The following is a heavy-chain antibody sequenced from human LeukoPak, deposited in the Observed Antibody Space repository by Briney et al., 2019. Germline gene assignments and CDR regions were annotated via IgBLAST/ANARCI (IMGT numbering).Heavy chain of an antibody. Sequence: SETLSLTCTVSGGSNSSSTYYWGWIRRPPGKGLEWIGSIYYSGSTYYNPSLKSRVTVSVDTSKNQFSLNLSSVTAADTAVYYCVRGSTLRHYQYWGQGTLVTVSS. V-gene: IGHV4-39*01. J-gene: IGHJ4*02. D-gene: IGHD3-16*01. CDR1: GGSNSSSTYY. CDR2: IYYSGST. CDR3: VRGSTLRHYQY.